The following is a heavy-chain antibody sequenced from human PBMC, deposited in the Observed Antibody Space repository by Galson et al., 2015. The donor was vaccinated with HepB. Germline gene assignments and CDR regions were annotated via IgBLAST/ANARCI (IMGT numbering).Heavy chain of an antibody. CDR3: VKDRRGEFCSGSTCYGAFDI. J-gene: IGHJ3*02. CDR1: GFTFSNYP. Sequence: SLRLSCAASGFTFSNYPMHWVRQAPGKGLEYISAISSNGGSTYYADSVKGRFTISRDNSKNTLYLQMSSLRPEDTTVYYCVKDRRGEFCSGSTCYGAFDIWGQGTMVIVSS. D-gene: IGHD2-15*01. CDR2: ISSNGGST. V-gene: IGHV3-64D*06.